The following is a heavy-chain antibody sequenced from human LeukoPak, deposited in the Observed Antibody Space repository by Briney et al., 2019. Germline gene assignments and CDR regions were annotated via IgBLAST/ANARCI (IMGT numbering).Heavy chain of an antibody. CDR1: GFTFSSYG. D-gene: IGHD3-22*01. CDR3: ARSYYYDSSHTVDY. J-gene: IGHJ4*02. Sequence: PGGSLRLSCAASGFTFSSYGMYWVRQAPGKGLEWVAVIWYDGSNKYYADSVKGRFTISRDNSKNTLYLQMNSLRAEDTAVYYCARSYYYDSSHTVDYWGQGTLVTVSS. CDR2: IWYDGSNK. V-gene: IGHV3-33*01.